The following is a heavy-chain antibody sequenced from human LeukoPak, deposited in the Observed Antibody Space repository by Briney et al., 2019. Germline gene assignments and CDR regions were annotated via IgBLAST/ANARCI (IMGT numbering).Heavy chain of an antibody. CDR1: GVSVSSYY. V-gene: IGHV4-59*02. CDR2: IYYSGST. J-gene: IGHJ4*02. Sequence: TSETLSLTCTVSGVSVSSYYWSCIRQPPGKGLEWSGYIYYSGSTNYNPSLKSRVTMSVDTSKNQFSLKLSSVTAADTAVYYCAGRRGFRGPFDYWGQGTLVTVSS. CDR3: AGRRGFRGPFDY.